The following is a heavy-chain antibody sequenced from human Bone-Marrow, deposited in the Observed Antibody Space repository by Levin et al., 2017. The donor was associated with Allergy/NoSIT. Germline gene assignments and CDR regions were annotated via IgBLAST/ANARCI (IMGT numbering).Heavy chain of an antibody. CDR3: ARDGGRWMAGRPWWFDP. CDR1: GFTFSDYF. Sequence: GESLKISCGASGFTFSDYFMSWIRQAPGKGLEWVSHISSSGMTIYYADSVKGRFTISRDNAKNSLYLQMNSLRTEDTAVYYCARDGGRWMAGRPWWFDPWGQGTLVTVSS. J-gene: IGHJ5*02. V-gene: IGHV3-11*01. D-gene: IGHD3-16*01. CDR2: ISSSGMTI.